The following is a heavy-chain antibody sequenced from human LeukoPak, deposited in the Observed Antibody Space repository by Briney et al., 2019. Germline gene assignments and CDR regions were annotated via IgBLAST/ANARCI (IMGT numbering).Heavy chain of an antibody. Sequence: SETLSLTCTVSGGSISSGDYYWSWIRQPPGKGREWIVYIYYSGSTYYNPSLKSRVTISVDTSKNQFSLKLSSVTAADTAVYYCARNSPRSGSDAFDIWGQGTMVTVSS. CDR2: IYYSGST. D-gene: IGHD3-10*01. J-gene: IGHJ3*02. V-gene: IGHV4-30-4*01. CDR1: GGSISSGDYY. CDR3: ARNSPRSGSDAFDI.